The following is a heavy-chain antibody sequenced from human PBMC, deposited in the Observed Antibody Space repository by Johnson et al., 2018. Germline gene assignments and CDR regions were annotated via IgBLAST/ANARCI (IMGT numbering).Heavy chain of an antibody. CDR1: GFSFSDYY. V-gene: IGHV3-11*04. D-gene: IGHD1-1*01. Sequence: QVQLVESGGGVVQPGRSLRVSCAASGFSFSDYYMSWPRRAPGKGLEWVSFISSRGSTIYYADSVKGRFTISRDIAKNSLYLQMNGLRTEDTAVYYCARGSHDWNDMTYYHYMDVWGTGTTVIVSS. CDR2: ISSRGSTI. CDR3: ARGSHDWNDMTYYHYMDV. J-gene: IGHJ6*03.